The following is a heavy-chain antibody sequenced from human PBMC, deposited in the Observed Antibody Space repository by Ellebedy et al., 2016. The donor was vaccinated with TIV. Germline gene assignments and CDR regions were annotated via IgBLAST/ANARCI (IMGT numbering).Heavy chain of an antibody. CDR3: ARGPLNMGDSDALWFGELAHY. Sequence: SETLSLXCAVYGGSFSGYYWSWIRQPPGKGLEWIGEINHSGSTNYNPSLKSRVTISVDTSKNQFSLKLSSVTAADTAVYYCARGPLNMGDSDALWFGELAHYWGQGTLVTVSS. D-gene: IGHD3-10*01. J-gene: IGHJ4*02. CDR1: GGSFSGYY. V-gene: IGHV4-34*01. CDR2: INHSGST.